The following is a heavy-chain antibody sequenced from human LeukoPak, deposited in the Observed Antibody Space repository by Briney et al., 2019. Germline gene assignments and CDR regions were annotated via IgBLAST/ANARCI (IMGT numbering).Heavy chain of an antibody. CDR2: IYYSGST. V-gene: IGHV4-31*03. CDR1: DGSISSCGYY. CDR3: ARSQDIIAVPAALPVR. J-gene: IGHJ4*02. Sequence: SQTLSLTCTVSDGSISSCGYYWSWIRQHPGKGLDWIGYIYYSGSTYYNPSLKSRVTISVDTSKNQFSLNLSSVTAADTAVYYCARSQDIIAVPAALPVRWGQGTLVTVSS. D-gene: IGHD2-2*01.